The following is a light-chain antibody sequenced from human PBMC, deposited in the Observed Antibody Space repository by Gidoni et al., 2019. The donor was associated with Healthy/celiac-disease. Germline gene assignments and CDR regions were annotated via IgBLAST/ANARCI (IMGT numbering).Light chain of an antibody. CDR3: QQYNSYSRT. Sequence: IQMTQSPSTLSAAVGDRVTITCRASKSISSWLAWYQQKPGKAPKLLIYKASSLESGVPSRFSGSGAGTEFTLTISSLQPDDFATYYCQQYNSYSRTFGQGTKVEIK. CDR1: KSISSW. J-gene: IGKJ1*01. V-gene: IGKV1-5*03. CDR2: KAS.